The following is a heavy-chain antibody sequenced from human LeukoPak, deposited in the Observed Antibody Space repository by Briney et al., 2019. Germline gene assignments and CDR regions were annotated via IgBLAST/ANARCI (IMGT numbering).Heavy chain of an antibody. D-gene: IGHD3-10*01. CDR2: IRYEGSSK. CDR1: GVTSRTYG. Sequence: PGGALRLSCAASGVTSRTYGIHWVRQAPGKGLEWGAFIRYEGSSKYYAGSVRGRFTISRDSSRNTVYLQMNSLRAEDTAVYYCVKERGDHFEAFDIWGLGTMVTVSS. CDR3: VKERGDHFEAFDI. J-gene: IGHJ3*02. V-gene: IGHV3-30*02.